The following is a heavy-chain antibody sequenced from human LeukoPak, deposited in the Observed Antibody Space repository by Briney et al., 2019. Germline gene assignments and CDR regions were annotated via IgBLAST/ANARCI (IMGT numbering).Heavy chain of an antibody. CDR3: ARDLVAAVVVITTGDAFDI. D-gene: IGHD3-22*01. V-gene: IGHV3-7*05. Sequence: GGSLRLSCSASGFIFSNYWLSWVRQAPGKGLEWVANINQDGREKYYVDSVKGRFTISRDNAENSLSLQMNSLRAEDTALYYCARDLVAAVVVITTGDAFDIWGQGTMVTVSS. J-gene: IGHJ3*02. CDR2: INQDGREK. CDR1: GFIFSNYW.